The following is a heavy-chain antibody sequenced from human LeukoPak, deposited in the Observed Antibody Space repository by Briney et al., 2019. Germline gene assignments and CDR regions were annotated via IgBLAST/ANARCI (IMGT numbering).Heavy chain of an antibody. D-gene: IGHD1-26*01. Sequence: GGSLRLSCAASGFTFSTYGMHWVRQAPGKGLEWVAVVWYDGTNIHYVDSVQGRFTISRDNSKSTLYLQMNSLTAEDTAVYYCARGGYSGTYFFDFWGQGTPVSVSS. CDR1: GFTFSTYG. J-gene: IGHJ4*02. V-gene: IGHV3-33*01. CDR2: VWYDGTNI. CDR3: ARGGYSGTYFFDF.